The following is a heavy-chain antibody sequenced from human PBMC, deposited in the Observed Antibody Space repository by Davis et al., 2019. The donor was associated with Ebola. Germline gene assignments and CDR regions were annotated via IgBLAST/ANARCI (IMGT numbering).Heavy chain of an antibody. V-gene: IGHV1-8*01. CDR2: MNPYSGNT. CDR1: GYIFSNYD. Sequence: AASVKVSCKASGYIFSNYDINWVRQASGQGLEWMGWMNPYSGNTGYVEKFKGRVTMTRNPSTSTAYMELRSLRSDDTAVYYCASAGYNWNYWFDPWGQGTLVTVSS. CDR3: ASAGYNWNYWFDP. D-gene: IGHD1-7*01. J-gene: IGHJ5*02.